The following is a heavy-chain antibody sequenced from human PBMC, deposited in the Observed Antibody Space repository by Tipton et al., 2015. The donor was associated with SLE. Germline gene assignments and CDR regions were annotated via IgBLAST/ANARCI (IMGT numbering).Heavy chain of an antibody. V-gene: IGHV4-39*07. CDR1: GGSITNTPYF. Sequence: TLSLTCSVSGGSITNTPYFWGWIRQTPGKGLEWIGTVYYSGTTYYSPSLKRRVTISLDTSKNHFSLLLNSVTAADTAVYYCAGHHQLAYFDPWGPRTLVTVSS. CDR2: VYYSGTT. D-gene: IGHD3-9*01. CDR3: AGHHQLAYFDP. J-gene: IGHJ4*02.